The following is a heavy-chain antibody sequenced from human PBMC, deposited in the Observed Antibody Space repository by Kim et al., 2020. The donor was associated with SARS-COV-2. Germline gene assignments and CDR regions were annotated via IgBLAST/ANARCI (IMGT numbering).Heavy chain of an antibody. V-gene: IGHV3-23*03. CDR2: IYSGGPTT. CDR1: GFTFSSYA. J-gene: IGHJ4*01. D-gene: IGHD6-19*01. Sequence: GGSLRLSCAASGFTFSSYAMSWVRQAPGRGLEWVSVIYSGGPTTYYADSVKGRFTISRDDSQNTLYLQMNSLRAEDTAIYYCARDTKPRKGGCLFVYW. CDR3: ARDTKPRKGGCLFVY.